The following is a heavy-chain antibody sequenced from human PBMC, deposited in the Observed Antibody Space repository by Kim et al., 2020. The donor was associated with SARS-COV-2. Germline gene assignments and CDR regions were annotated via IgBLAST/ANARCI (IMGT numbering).Heavy chain of an antibody. CDR1: GFTFSSYS. V-gene: IGHV3-21*01. CDR3: ARDRAPSGIVVVPAAIVY. CDR2: ISSSSSYI. D-gene: IGHD2-2*02. Sequence: GGSLILSCAASGFTFSSYSMNWVRQAPGKGLEWVSSISSSSSYIYYADSVKGRFTISRDNAKNSLYLQMNSLRAEDTAVYYCARDRAPSGIVVVPAAIVYWGQGTLVTVSS. J-gene: IGHJ4*02.